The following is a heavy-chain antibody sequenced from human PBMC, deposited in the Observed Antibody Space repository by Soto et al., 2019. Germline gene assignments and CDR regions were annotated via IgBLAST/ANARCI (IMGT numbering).Heavy chain of an antibody. V-gene: IGHV4-59*01. D-gene: IGHD2-2*01. CDR3: ARQVVVVPAAMDWFDP. CDR1: GGSISSYY. CDR2: IYYSGST. Sequence: SETLSLTCTVSGGSISSYYWSWIRQPPGKGLEWIGYIYYSGSTNYNPSLKSRVTISVDTSKNQFSLKLSSVTAADTAVYYCARQVVVVPAAMDWFDPWGQGTLVTVSS. J-gene: IGHJ5*02.